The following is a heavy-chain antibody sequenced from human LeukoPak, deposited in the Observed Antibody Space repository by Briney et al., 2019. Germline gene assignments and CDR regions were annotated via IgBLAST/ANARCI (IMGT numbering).Heavy chain of an antibody. V-gene: IGHV4-59*08. Sequence: SETLSLTFTVSGGSISSYYWSWIRQPPGKGLEWIGYIYYSGSTNYNPSLKSRVTISVDTSKNQFSLKLSSVTAADTAVYYCARQDYYDSSGLNWFDPWGQGTLVTVSS. CDR3: ARQDYYDSSGLNWFDP. J-gene: IGHJ5*02. CDR2: IYYSGST. D-gene: IGHD3-22*01. CDR1: GGSISSYY.